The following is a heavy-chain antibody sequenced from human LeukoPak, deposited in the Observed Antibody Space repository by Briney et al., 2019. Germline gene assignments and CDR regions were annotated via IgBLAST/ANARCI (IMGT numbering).Heavy chain of an antibody. D-gene: IGHD3-22*01. V-gene: IGHV1-24*01. J-gene: IGHJ4*02. CDR3: ATAQYYYDSSGYYYFDY. CDR2: FDAEDGET. CDR1: GYTLTELS. Sequence: GASVKVSCKVSGYTLTELSMHWVRQAPGKGLEWMGGFDAEDGETIYAQKFQVRVTMTEDTSTDTAYMELSSLRSEDTAVYYCATAQYYYDSSGYYYFDYWGQGTLVTVSS.